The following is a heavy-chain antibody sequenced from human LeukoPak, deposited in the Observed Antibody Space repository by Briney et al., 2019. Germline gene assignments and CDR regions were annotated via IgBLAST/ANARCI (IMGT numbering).Heavy chain of an antibody. CDR1: GFTFSSYS. CDR3: AKAPRGSHDDY. V-gene: IGHV3-21*01. D-gene: IGHD1-26*01. J-gene: IGHJ4*02. CDR2: ISGSRTYI. Sequence: PGGSLRLSCAASGFTFSSYSMNWVRQAPGKGLEWVSSISGSRTYIYYADSVKGRFTISRDNSKNTLYLQMNSLRAEDTAVYYCAKAPRGSHDDYWGQGTLVTVSS.